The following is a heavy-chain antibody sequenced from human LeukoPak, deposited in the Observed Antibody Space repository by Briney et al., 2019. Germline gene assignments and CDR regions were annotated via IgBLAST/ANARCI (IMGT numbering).Heavy chain of an antibody. CDR2: IYSGGST. V-gene: IGHV3-66*02. D-gene: IGHD2-2*01. CDR1: GFTVSSNY. CDR3: AREGQGERYCSSTSCTVDY. Sequence: GGSLRLSCAASGFTVSSNYMSWVRQAPGKGLEWVSIIYSGGSTYYADSVKGRFTISRDNSKNTLYLQMNSLRTEDTAVYYCAREGQGERYCSSTSCTVDYWGQGTLVTVSS. J-gene: IGHJ4*02.